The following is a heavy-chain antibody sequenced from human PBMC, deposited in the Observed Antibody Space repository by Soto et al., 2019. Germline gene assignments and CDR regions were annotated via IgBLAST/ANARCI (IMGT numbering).Heavy chain of an antibody. J-gene: IGHJ6*02. V-gene: IGHV5-51*01. CDR1: GYSFTSYW. CDR3: ARHSPGEPDYYYYYGMDV. Sequence: GESLKISCKGSGYSFTSYWIGWVRQMPGKGLEWMGIIYPGDSDTRYSPSFQGQVTISADKSISTAYLQWSSLKASDTAMYYCARHSPGEPDYYYYYGMDVWGQGTTVTVSS. CDR2: IYPGDSDT. D-gene: IGHD4-17*01.